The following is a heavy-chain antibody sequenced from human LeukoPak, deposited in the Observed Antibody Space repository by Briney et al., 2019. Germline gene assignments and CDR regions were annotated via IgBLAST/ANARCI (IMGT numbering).Heavy chain of an antibody. J-gene: IGHJ4*02. CDR1: GFTFSMSA. CDR2: ISFDGGNK. Sequence: PGRSLRLSCATSGFTFSMSAMHWVRLAPGKGLDWVAVISFDGGNKFYADSVKGRFSISRDNSKNTLYLQMNSLGLDDTAVYFCARGRAGIAAAGFDYCGQGTLVTVSS. D-gene: IGHD6-13*01. V-gene: IGHV3-30-3*01. CDR3: ARGRAGIAAAGFDY.